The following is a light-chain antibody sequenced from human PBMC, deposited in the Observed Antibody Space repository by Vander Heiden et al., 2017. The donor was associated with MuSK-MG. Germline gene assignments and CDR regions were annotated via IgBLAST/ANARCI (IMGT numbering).Light chain of an antibody. CDR3: AAWDDSLSGRV. J-gene: IGLJ1*01. Sequence: QSVLTQPPSASGTPGQRVTISCSGSSSNIGSNYVYWYQQLPGPAPNLLIYRNNQRPSGVPDRFSGSKSGTSASLAISGLWAEDEADYYCAAWDDSLSGRVFGTGTKVTVL. CDR1: SSNIGSNY. V-gene: IGLV1-47*03. CDR2: RNN.